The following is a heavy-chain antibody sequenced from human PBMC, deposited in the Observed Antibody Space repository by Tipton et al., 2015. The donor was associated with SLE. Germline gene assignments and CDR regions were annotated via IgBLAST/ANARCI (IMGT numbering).Heavy chain of an antibody. D-gene: IGHD3-22*01. CDR1: GGSISSHY. J-gene: IGHJ6*04. CDR2: IYYSGST. CDR3: ARDRIEVGGMDV. V-gene: IGHV4-59*11. Sequence: TLSLTCTVSGGSISSHYWSWVRQPPGKGLGWIGYIYYSGSTNYNPSLKSRVTISVDTSKNQFSLKLSSVTAADTAVYYCARDRIEVGGMDVWGKGTTVTVSS.